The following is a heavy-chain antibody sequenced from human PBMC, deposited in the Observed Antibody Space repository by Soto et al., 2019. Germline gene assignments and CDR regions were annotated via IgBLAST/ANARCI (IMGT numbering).Heavy chain of an antibody. CDR1: GFTFSSYE. Sequence: EVQLVESGGGLVQPGGSLRLSCAASGFTFSSYEMNWVRQAPGKGLEWVSYISSSGSTIYYADSVKGRFTISRDNAKNSLYLQMNSLRAEDTAVYYCAAYNTSRHAAFDIWGQGTMVIVSS. J-gene: IGHJ3*02. CDR2: ISSSGSTI. V-gene: IGHV3-48*03. CDR3: AAYNTSRHAAFDI. D-gene: IGHD1-20*01.